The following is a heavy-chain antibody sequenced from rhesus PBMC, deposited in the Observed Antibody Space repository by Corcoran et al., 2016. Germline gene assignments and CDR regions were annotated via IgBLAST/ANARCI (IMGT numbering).Heavy chain of an antibody. D-gene: IGHD6-25*01. V-gene: IGHV3S25*01. CDR3: AKGGGSWFDY. CDR2: INSGGGST. J-gene: IGHJ4*01. Sequence: EVQLVESGGGLAKPGGSLRLSCAASGFTFSRYWMDWVRPAPGKGLEWVSAINSGGGSTYYADSVKGRFTISRDNSKNTLSLQMNSLRAEDTAVYYCAKGGGSWFDYWGQGVLVTVSS. CDR1: GFTFSRYW.